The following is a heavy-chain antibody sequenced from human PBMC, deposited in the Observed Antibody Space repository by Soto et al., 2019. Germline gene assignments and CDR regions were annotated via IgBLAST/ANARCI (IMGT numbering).Heavy chain of an antibody. CDR3: ARDVTGYYDSSGLQH. CDR2: LIPIFGTA. J-gene: IGHJ1*01. V-gene: IGHV1-69*01. Sequence: QVQLVQSGAEVKKPGSSVKVSCKASGGTFSSYAISWVRQAPGQGLEWMGALIPIFGTANYAQKFQGRVTITADESTSTAYMELSSLRSEDTAVYYCARDVTGYYDSSGLQHWGQGTLVTVSS. CDR1: GGTFSSYA. D-gene: IGHD3-22*01.